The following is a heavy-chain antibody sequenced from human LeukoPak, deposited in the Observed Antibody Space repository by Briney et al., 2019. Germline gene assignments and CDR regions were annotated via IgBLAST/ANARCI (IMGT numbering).Heavy chain of an antibody. Sequence: SETLSLTCTVSGGSISSYQWSWIRQPPGKGLEWIGYMYYSGSTKYNPSLKSRVTISGDTSKNQFSLKLISVTAADAAVYYCAGRDYYGSGSYRWGQGTLVTVSS. D-gene: IGHD3-10*01. J-gene: IGHJ5*02. CDR2: MYYSGST. CDR3: AGRDYYGSGSYR. CDR1: GGSISSYQ. V-gene: IGHV4-59*08.